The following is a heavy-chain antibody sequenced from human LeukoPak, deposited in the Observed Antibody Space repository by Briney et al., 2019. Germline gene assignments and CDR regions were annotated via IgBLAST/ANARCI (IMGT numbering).Heavy chain of an antibody. V-gene: IGHV3-23*01. D-gene: IGHD6-13*01. CDR2: ISDSGANT. J-gene: IGHJ4*02. CDR3: ARASIAAAGTQYYFDY. CDR1: GFTFSSYS. Sequence: GGSLRLSCAAPGFTFSSYSMSWVRQAPGKGLEWVSIISDSGANTYYADSVRGRFTISRDNSKNTLYLQMGSLRAEDMAVYYCARASIAAAGTQYYFDYWGQGTLVTASS.